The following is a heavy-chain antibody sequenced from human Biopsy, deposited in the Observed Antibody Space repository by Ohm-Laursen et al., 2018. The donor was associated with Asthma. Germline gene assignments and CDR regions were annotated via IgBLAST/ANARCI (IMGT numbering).Heavy chain of an antibody. Sequence: SLRLSCTASGITFSSSGMHWVRQAPGKGLEWVAFISMDGNVKNYADSVKGRFTIARDNSKNTVYLQMNSLRAEDTAVYYCASYEVVTAILPMDVWGQGTTVTVSS. CDR1: GITFSSSG. J-gene: IGHJ6*02. D-gene: IGHD2-21*02. CDR2: ISMDGNVK. CDR3: ASYEVVTAILPMDV. V-gene: IGHV3-30*03.